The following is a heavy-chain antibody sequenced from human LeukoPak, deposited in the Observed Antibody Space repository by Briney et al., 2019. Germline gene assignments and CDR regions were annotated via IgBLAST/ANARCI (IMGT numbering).Heavy chain of an antibody. CDR1: GFSFRAFA. D-gene: IGHD6-13*01. J-gene: IGHJ5*02. CDR2: ISYDGGSE. Sequence: HHGGSLRLSCSASGFSFRAFAVHWVRQAPGKGLEWVALISYDGGSEVYIDSVKGRFTISRDNAKNSLYLQMNSLRAEDTAVYYCARESPPHRSREFDPWGQGTLVTVSS. V-gene: IGHV3-30-3*01. CDR3: ARESPPHRSREFDP.